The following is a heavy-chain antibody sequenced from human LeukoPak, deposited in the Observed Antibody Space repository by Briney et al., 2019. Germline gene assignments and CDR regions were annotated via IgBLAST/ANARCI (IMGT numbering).Heavy chain of an antibody. CDR1: GFTFSSYA. J-gene: IGHJ5*02. CDR2: ISGSGGST. Sequence: GGSLRLSCAASGFTFSSYAMSWVRQAPGKGLEGVSAISGSGGSTYYADSVKGRFTISRDNSKNTLYLQMNSLRAEDTAVYYCAKDDSSRRGGLNWFDPWGQGTLVTVSS. D-gene: IGHD6-13*01. CDR3: AKDDSSRRGGLNWFDP. V-gene: IGHV3-23*01.